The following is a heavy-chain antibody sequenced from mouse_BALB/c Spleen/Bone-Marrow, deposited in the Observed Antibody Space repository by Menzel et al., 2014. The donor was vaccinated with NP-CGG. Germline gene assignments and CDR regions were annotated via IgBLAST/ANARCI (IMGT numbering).Heavy chain of an antibody. V-gene: IGHV14-3*02. D-gene: IGHD1-1*01. CDR1: DFNIKDTY. CDR3: ANYYYGSSLFAY. J-gene: IGHJ3*01. Sequence: VQLQQSGAELVKPGASVKLSCTASDFNIKDTYMHWVKQRPEQGLEWIGRIDPANGNTKYDLKFQGKATITADTSSNTAYLQLSSLTSEDTAVYYCANYYYGSSLFAYWGQGTLVTVSA. CDR2: IDPANGNT.